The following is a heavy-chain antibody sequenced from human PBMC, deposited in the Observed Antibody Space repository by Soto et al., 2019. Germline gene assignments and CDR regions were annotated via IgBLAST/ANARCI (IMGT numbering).Heavy chain of an antibody. CDR3: AKRVDCGGDCYSDYYYYGMDV. CDR2: ISGSGGST. CDR1: GFTFSSYA. V-gene: IGHV3-23*01. D-gene: IGHD2-21*02. J-gene: IGHJ6*02. Sequence: EVQLLESGGGLVQPGGALRLSCAASGFTFSSYAMSWVRQAPGKGLECVSAISGSGGSTYYADSVKGRFTISRDNSKKTLYLQMNSLRAEDTAVYYCAKRVDCGGDCYSDYYYYGMDVWGQGTTVTVSS.